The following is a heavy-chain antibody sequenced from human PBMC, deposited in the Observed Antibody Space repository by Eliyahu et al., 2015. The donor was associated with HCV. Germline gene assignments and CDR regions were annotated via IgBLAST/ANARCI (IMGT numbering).Heavy chain of an antibody. CDR2: IYYSGST. J-gene: IGHJ4*02. Sequence: QLQLQESGPGLVKPSETLSLTCTVSDSIRRNDYYWGWIRQPPGKGLEWIGSIYYSGSTYYNPSLKSRVTISVDTSKNQFSLKLSSVTAADTAVYYCGAWYRGAYSFDYWGQGTLVTVSS. V-gene: IGHV4-39*01. CDR3: GAWYRGAYSFDY. CDR1: DSIRRNDYY. D-gene: IGHD6-13*01.